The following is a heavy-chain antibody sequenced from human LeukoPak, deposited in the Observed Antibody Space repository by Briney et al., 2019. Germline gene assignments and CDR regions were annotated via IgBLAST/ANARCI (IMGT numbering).Heavy chain of an antibody. V-gene: IGHV3-9*01. D-gene: IGHD6-25*01. J-gene: IGHJ6*03. CDR2: INWNSGSI. CDR1: GFTFDDYA. Sequence: GGSLRLSCAASGFTFDDYAMHWVRQAPGKGLEWVSSINWNSGSIDYADSVKGRFTISRDNAKNSLYLQMSSLRAEDTAVYYCARDRGRYYMDVWGKGTTVTISS. CDR3: ARDRGRYYMDV.